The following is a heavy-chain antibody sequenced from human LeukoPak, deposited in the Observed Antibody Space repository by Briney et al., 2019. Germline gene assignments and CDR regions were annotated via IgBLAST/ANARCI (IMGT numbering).Heavy chain of an antibody. J-gene: IGHJ5*02. CDR3: ARDRYGDYANWFDH. Sequence: ASVKVSCKASGGTFSSYTISWVRQAPGQGLEWMGWIIPILGIANYAQKFQGRVTITADKSTSTAYMELSSLRSEDTAVYYCARDRYGDYANWFDHWGQGTLGTVSS. V-gene: IGHV1-69*04. D-gene: IGHD4-17*01. CDR2: IIPILGIA. CDR1: GGTFSSYT.